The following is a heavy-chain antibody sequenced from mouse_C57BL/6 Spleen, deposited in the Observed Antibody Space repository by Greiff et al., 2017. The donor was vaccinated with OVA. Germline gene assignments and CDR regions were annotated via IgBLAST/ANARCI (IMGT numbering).Heavy chain of an antibody. D-gene: IGHD2-1*01. CDR3: TRVVYGNSFGY. J-gene: IGHJ2*01. V-gene: IGHV1-15*01. Sequence: QVQLQQSGAELVRPGASVTLSCKASGYTFTDYEMHWVKQTPVHGLEWIGAIDPETGGTAYNQKFKGKAILTADKSSSTAYMELRSLTSEDSAVYYCTRVVYGNSFGYWGQGTTLTVSS. CDR2: IDPETGGT. CDR1: GYTFTDYE.